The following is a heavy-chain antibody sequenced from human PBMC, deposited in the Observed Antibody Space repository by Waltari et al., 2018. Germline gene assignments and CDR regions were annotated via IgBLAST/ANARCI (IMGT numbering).Heavy chain of an antibody. D-gene: IGHD1-26*01. CDR2: IYYSGST. CDR3: ARMNSGSYYDPTTSFDY. V-gene: IGHV4-61*02. J-gene: IGHJ4*02. CDR1: GGSISSGSYY. Sequence: QVQLQESGPGLVKPSQTLSLTCTVSGGSISSGSYYWSWIRQPAGKGLEWIGSIYYSGSTYYNPSLKSRVTISVDTSKNQFSLKLSSVTAADTAVYYCARMNSGSYYDPTTSFDYWGQGTLVTVSS.